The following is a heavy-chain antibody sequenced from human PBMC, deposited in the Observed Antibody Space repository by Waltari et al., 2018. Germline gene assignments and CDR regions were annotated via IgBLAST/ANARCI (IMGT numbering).Heavy chain of an antibody. CDR3: ARGPYTMIRDFDI. CDR2: IYYSGIT. Sequence: QLQLQESGPGLVKPSETLSLTCTVSGGSISSSSYYWGWIRQPPGKGLEWIGSIYYSGITYYNPSLKSRVTISVDTSKNQFSLKLSSVTAADTAVYYCARGPYTMIRDFDIWGQGTMVTVSS. V-gene: IGHV4-39*07. CDR1: GGSISSSSYY. D-gene: IGHD3-22*01. J-gene: IGHJ3*02.